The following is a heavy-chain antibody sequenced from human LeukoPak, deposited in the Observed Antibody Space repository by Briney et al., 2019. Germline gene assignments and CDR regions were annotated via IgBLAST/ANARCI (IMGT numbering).Heavy chain of an antibody. D-gene: IGHD3-10*01. CDR1: GGTFSSYA. CDR3: ARDPYYYGSGSYGNDWFDP. CDR2: IIPILGIA. V-gene: IGHV1-69*04. J-gene: IGHJ5*02. Sequence: SVKVSCKASGGTFSSYAISWVRQAPGQGLEWMGRIIPILGIANYAQKFQGRVTITADKSTSTAYMELSSLRSEDTAVYYCARDPYYYGSGSYGNDWFDPWGQGTLVTVSS.